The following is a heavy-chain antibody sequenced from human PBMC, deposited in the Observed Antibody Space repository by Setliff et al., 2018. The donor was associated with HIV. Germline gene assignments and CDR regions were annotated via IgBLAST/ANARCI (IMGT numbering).Heavy chain of an antibody. CDR1: GYTFTSYA. Sequence: ASVMVSCKASGYTFTSYAISWVRQAPGQGLEWMGWISAYSGNTNYAQRLQDRVTMTTDTSTSTAYMDLSSLRSDDMAVYYCARHPSGWYGDYFFDYWGQGTLVTVSS. CDR2: ISAYSGNT. V-gene: IGHV1-18*03. J-gene: IGHJ4*02. D-gene: IGHD4-17*01. CDR3: ARHPSGWYGDYFFDY.